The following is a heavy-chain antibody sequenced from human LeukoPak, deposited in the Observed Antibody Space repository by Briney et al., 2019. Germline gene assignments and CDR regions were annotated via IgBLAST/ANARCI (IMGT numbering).Heavy chain of an antibody. CDR3: AGYGFPIPFDY. D-gene: IGHD5-18*01. CDR1: AGSFSGYY. Sequence: PSETLSLTCAVYAGSFSGYYWSWIRQPQGKGLGWIGEINHSRSTNYNPSLKSRVTISIDTSKNQLSLKLRSGTAADTALYYCAGYGFPIPFDYWGQGTLVTVSS. V-gene: IGHV4-34*01. CDR2: INHSRST. J-gene: IGHJ4*02.